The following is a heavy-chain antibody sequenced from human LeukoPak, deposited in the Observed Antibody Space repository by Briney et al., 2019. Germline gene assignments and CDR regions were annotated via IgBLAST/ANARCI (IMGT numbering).Heavy chain of an antibody. D-gene: IGHD4-17*01. Sequence: ASVKVSCKASGYTFTNYYMHWVRQAPGQGLEWMVIINPSGGSTSSAQKFQGRVTMTRDTSTSTVYMELRSLTSEDTAMYYCATAVTPYGCFDPWGQGTLVTVSS. CDR2: INPSGGST. J-gene: IGHJ5*02. CDR1: GYTFTNYY. CDR3: ATAVTPYGCFDP. V-gene: IGHV1-46*01.